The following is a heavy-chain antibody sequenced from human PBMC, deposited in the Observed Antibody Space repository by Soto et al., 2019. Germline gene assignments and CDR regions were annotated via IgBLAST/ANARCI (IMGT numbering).Heavy chain of an antibody. V-gene: IGHV4-59*01. CDR1: GGSISSYY. Sequence: SETLSLTCTVSGGSISSYYWSWIRQPPGKGLEWIGYIYYSGSTNYNPSLKSRVTISVDTSKNQFSLKLSSVTAADTAVYYCARLGRAAKGYYYYYYMDVWGKGTTVTVSS. J-gene: IGHJ6*03. D-gene: IGHD2-15*01. CDR3: ARLGRAAKGYYYYYYMDV. CDR2: IYYSGST.